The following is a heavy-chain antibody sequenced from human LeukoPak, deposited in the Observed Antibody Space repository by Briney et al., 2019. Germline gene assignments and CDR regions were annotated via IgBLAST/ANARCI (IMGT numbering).Heavy chain of an antibody. CDR1: GGTFSSYG. V-gene: IGHV1-18*01. CDR3: AREGGYYYGSGSYRRYYYGMDV. J-gene: IGHJ6*02. CDR2: ISAYNGNT. Sequence: ASVKVSCKASGGTFSSYGISWVRQAPGQGLEWMGWISAYNGNTNYAQKLQGRVTMTTDTSTSTAYMELRSLRSNDTAVYYCAREGGYYYGSGSYRRYYYGMDVWGQGTTVTVSS. D-gene: IGHD3-10*01.